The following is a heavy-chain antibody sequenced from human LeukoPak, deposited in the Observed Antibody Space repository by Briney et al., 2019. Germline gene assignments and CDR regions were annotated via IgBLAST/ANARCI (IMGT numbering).Heavy chain of an antibody. CDR1: GGSISSSSYY. D-gene: IGHD3-22*01. Sequence: SETLSLTCTVSGGSISSSSYYWGWIRQPPGKGLEWIGSIYYSGSTYYNPSLKSRVTISVDKSKNQFSLKLSSVTAADTAVYYCARSAQSGYHNWFDPWGQGTLVTVSS. J-gene: IGHJ5*02. CDR3: ARSAQSGYHNWFDP. CDR2: IYYSGST. V-gene: IGHV4-39*07.